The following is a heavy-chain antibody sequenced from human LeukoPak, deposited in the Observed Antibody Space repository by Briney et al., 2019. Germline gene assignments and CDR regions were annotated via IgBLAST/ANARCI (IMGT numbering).Heavy chain of an antibody. J-gene: IGHJ3*02. CDR3: ASEIWTRGDAFDI. CDR2: INPNSGGT. CDR1: GYTFTGYY. V-gene: IGHV1-2*02. Sequence: ASVKVSCKASGYTFTGYYMHWVRQAPGQGLEWMGWINPNSGGTNYAQKFQGRVTMTRDTSISTAYMEPSRLRSDDTAVYYCASEIWTRGDAFDIWGQGTMVTVSS. D-gene: IGHD3/OR15-3a*01.